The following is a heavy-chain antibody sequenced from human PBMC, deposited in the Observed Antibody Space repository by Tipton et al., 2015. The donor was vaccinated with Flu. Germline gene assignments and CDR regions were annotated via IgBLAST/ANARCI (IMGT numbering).Heavy chain of an antibody. J-gene: IGHJ3*02. Sequence: SLRLSCAASGFAFSSYEMNWVRQAPGKGLEWISSISSSGGTIYSADSVKGRFIISRDNAKNSLYLQMDSLRAEDTAVYYCARKRTGRPFDIWGQGTMVTVS. V-gene: IGHV3-48*03. CDR3: ARKRTGRPFDI. CDR1: GFAFSSYE. CDR2: ISSSGGTI. D-gene: IGHD3-10*01.